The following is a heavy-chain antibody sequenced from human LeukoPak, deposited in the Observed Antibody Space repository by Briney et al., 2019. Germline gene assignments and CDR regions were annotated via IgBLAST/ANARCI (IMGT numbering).Heavy chain of an antibody. CDR1: GFTFSSYA. D-gene: IGHD2-21*01. J-gene: IGHJ6*03. V-gene: IGHV3-30-3*01. CDR3: ARDGLAYCGGDCRDYYMDV. Sequence: QPGRSLRLSCAASGFTFSSYAMHCVRQAPGKGREWVAVISYDGSNKYYADSVKGRFTISRDNSKTTLYLQMNSLRAEDTAVYYCARDGLAYCGGDCRDYYMDVWGKGTTVTVSS. CDR2: ISYDGSNK.